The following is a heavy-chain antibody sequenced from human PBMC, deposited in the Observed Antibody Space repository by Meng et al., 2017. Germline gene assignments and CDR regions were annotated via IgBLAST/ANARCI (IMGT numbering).Heavy chain of an antibody. Sequence: GESLKISCAASGFTFSIYWMSWVRQAPGKGLEWVANIKQDGSEKYYVDSVKGRFTISRDNAKNSLYLQMDSLRAEDTAVYYCARTPTVTTYGYWGQGALVTVS. V-gene: IGHV3-7*01. CDR2: IKQDGSEK. CDR1: GFTFSIYW. CDR3: ARTPTVTTYGY. D-gene: IGHD4-17*01. J-gene: IGHJ4*02.